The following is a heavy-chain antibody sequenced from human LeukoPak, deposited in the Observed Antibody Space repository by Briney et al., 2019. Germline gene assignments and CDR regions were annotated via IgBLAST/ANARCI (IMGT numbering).Heavy chain of an antibody. CDR3: ARDRGYSGFMDV. Sequence: PGGSLRLSCAASGFTFSSYSMNWVRQAPGKGLEWVSSISSSSSYIYHADSVKGRFTISRDNAKNSLYLQMNSLRAEDTAVYYCARDRGYSGFMDVWGQGTTVTVSS. CDR2: ISSSSSYI. D-gene: IGHD5-12*01. J-gene: IGHJ6*02. CDR1: GFTFSSYS. V-gene: IGHV3-21*01.